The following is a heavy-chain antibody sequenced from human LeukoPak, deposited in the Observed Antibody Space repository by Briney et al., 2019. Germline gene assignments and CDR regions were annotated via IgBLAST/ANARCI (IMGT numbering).Heavy chain of an antibody. D-gene: IGHD6-19*01. CDR2: ISYDGSNK. CDR3: AKDYSSGWYASSHFDY. V-gene: IGHV3-30*18. CDR1: GFTFSSYG. J-gene: IGHJ4*02. Sequence: PGGSLRLSCVASGFTFSSYGMHWVRQAPGKGLEWVAVISYDGSNKYYADSVKGRFTISRDNSKNTLYLQMNSLRAEDTAVYYCAKDYSSGWYASSHFDYWGQGTLVTVSS.